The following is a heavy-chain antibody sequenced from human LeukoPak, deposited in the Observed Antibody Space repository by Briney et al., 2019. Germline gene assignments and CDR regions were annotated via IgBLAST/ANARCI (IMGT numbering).Heavy chain of an antibody. CDR3: AKGDIVVVPAANWFDP. J-gene: IGHJ5*02. D-gene: IGHD2-2*01. CDR1: GFTFSSYA. V-gene: IGHV3-23*01. Sequence: GGSLRLSCAASGFTFSSYAMSWVRQAPGKGLEWVSAISGSGGSTYYADSAKGRFTISRDNSKNTLYLQMNGLRAEDTAVYYCAKGDIVVVPAANWFDPWGQGTLVTVSS. CDR2: ISGSGGST.